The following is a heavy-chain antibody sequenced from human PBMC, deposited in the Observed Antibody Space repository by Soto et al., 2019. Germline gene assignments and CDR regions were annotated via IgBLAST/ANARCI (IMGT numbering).Heavy chain of an antibody. V-gene: IGHV3-7*03. Sequence: GGSLRLSCAASGFTFSSYWMSWVRQAPGKGLEWVANIKQDGSEKYYVDSVKGRFTISRDNAKNSLYLQMNSLRAEDTAVYYCARDGPTPKYDYGYYVDYRGQGTLVTVS. J-gene: IGHJ4*02. CDR1: GFTFSSYW. D-gene: IGHD4-17*01. CDR3: ARDGPTPKYDYGYYVDY. CDR2: IKQDGSEK.